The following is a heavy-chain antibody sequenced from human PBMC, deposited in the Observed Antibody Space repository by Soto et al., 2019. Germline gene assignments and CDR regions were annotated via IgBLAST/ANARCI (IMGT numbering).Heavy chain of an antibody. CDR2: IYYSGST. CDR3: ARQSASGSSYFRCDYYYIDV. D-gene: IGHD2-15*01. V-gene: IGHV4-39*01. CDR1: GGSISSSSYY. Sequence: QLQLQESGPGLVKPSETLSLTCTVSGGSISSSSYYWGWIRQPPGKGLEWIGSIYYSGSTYYNTSLRSRVSISVDTSNNHSSMMLSSVSAADTAVYYCARQSASGSSYFRCDYYYIDVCGKGTTVTVS. J-gene: IGHJ6*03.